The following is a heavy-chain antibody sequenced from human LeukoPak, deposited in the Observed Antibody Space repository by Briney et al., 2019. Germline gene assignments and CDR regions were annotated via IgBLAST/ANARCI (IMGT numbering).Heavy chain of an antibody. V-gene: IGHV3-49*03. Sequence: GGSLRLSCTASGFTFGDYAMSWFRQAPGKGLEWVGFIRSKAYGGTTEYAASVKSRFTISRDDSKSIAYLQMNSLKTEDTAVYYCTREDIVVVPAASSAFDIWGQGTMVTVSS. CDR2: IRSKAYGGTT. D-gene: IGHD2-2*01. J-gene: IGHJ3*02. CDR1: GFTFGDYA. CDR3: TREDIVVVPAASSAFDI.